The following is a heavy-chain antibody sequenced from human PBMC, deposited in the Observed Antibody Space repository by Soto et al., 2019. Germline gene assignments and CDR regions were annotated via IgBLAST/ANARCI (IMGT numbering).Heavy chain of an antibody. V-gene: IGHV1-3*01. Sequence: ASVKVSCKASGYTFTSYSMHWVRHAPGQRLEWMGWINAGNGNTKYSQKFQGRVTITRDTSASTAYMELSSLRSEDTAVYYCARDKAPYYDFWSGYPTYWYFDLWGRGTLVTVSS. D-gene: IGHD3-3*01. CDR3: ARDKAPYYDFWSGYPTYWYFDL. J-gene: IGHJ2*01. CDR2: INAGNGNT. CDR1: GYTFTSYS.